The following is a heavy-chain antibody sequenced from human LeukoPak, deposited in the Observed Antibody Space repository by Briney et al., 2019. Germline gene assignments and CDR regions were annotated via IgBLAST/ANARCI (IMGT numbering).Heavy chain of an antibody. CDR2: FDPEDGET. D-gene: IGHD2-15*01. CDR3: ATVCSGGSCYENNWFDP. CDR1: GYTLTELS. V-gene: IGHV1-24*01. Sequence: ASVTVSCKVSGYTLTELSMHWVRQAPGKGLEWMGGFDPEDGETIYAQKFQGRVTMTEDTSTDTAYMELSSLRSEDTAVYYCATVCSGGSCYENNWFDPWGQGTLVTVSS. J-gene: IGHJ5*02.